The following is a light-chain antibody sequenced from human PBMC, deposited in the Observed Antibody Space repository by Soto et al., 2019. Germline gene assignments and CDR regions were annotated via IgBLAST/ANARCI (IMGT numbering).Light chain of an antibody. CDR2: AAS. CDR3: LKYLSALWT. V-gene: IGKV1-27*01. Sequence: DIQMTQSPASLSASIGDRVTITCRASQGISNYLAWYQQKPGKVPKLLIYAASTLQSGVPSRFSGSGSGTDFTLTISSLQPEDVATYYCLKYLSALWTFGQGTKVEIK. J-gene: IGKJ1*01. CDR1: QGISNY.